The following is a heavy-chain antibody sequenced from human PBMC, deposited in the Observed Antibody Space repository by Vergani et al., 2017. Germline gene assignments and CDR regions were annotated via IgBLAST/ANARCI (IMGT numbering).Heavy chain of an antibody. CDR1: GFTFSSYW. Sequence: VQLVESGGGVVQPGGSLRLSCAASGFTFSSYWMSWVRQAPGKGMAWVANIKQDGSEKYYVDSVKGRFTISRDNAKNSLYLQMNSLRAEDTAVYYCAKDRGIAARPYLFDYWGQGTLVTVSS. V-gene: IGHV3-7*01. J-gene: IGHJ4*02. D-gene: IGHD6-6*01. CDR2: IKQDGSEK. CDR3: AKDRGIAARPYLFDY.